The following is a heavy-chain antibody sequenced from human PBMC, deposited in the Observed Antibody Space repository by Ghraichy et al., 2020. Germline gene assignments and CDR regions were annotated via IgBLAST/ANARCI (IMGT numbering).Heavy chain of an antibody. J-gene: IGHJ6*02. CDR3: AREGCYSNNTTGCYYYGMDV. Sequence: ASVKVSCKASGYTFTSYDINWVRQATGQGLEWMGWMNPNSGNTGYAQKFQGRVTMTRNTSISTAYMELSSLRSEDTAVYYCAREGCYSNNTTGCYYYGMDVWGQGTTVTVSS. V-gene: IGHV1-8*01. CDR2: MNPNSGNT. CDR1: GYTFTSYD. D-gene: IGHD4-11*01.